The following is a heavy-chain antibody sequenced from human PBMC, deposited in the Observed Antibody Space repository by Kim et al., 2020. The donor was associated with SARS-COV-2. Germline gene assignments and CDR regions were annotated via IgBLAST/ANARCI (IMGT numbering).Heavy chain of an antibody. J-gene: IGHJ6*02. CDR1: GYTFTSYY. CDR2: INPSGGST. CDR3: AKNIVVVPAAIAWDYYGMDV. Sequence: ASVKVSCKASGYTFTSYYMHWVRQAPGQGLEWMGIINPSGGSTSYAQKFQGRVTMTRDTSTSTVYMELSSLRSEDTAVYYCAKNIVVVPAAIAWDYYGMDVWGQGTTLTVSS. V-gene: IGHV1-46*01. D-gene: IGHD2-2*02.